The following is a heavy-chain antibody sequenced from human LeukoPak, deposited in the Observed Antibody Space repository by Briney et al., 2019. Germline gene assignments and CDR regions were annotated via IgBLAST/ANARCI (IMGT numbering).Heavy chain of an antibody. V-gene: IGHV3-7*01. CDR2: IKQDGSEK. Sequence: GGSLRLSCAASGFTFSSYWMSWVRQAPGKGLEWVANIKQDGSEKYYVDSVKGRFIISRDNAKNSLYLQMNSLRAEDTAVYYCARGSAYYDFWTGYDYWGQGTLVTVSS. CDR1: GFTFSSYW. J-gene: IGHJ4*02. CDR3: ARGSAYYDFWTGYDY. D-gene: IGHD3-3*01.